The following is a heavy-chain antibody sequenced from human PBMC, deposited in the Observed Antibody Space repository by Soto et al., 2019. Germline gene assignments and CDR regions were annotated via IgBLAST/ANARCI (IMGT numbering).Heavy chain of an antibody. D-gene: IGHD3-3*01. CDR1: GYTFSSYD. CDR3: ARVCPYYDFCSGYSAYY. V-gene: IGHV1-8*01. J-gene: IGHJ4*02. Sequence: QVQLVQSGAEVKKPGASLKVSCKASGYTFSSYDINWVRQAPGQGLEWMGWMNPNSGNTGYAQKFQGRVTLTRNISISTAYKERSSLRSEDTSVYYCARVCPYYDFCSGYSAYYWCQGTLVTVSS. CDR2: MNPNSGNT.